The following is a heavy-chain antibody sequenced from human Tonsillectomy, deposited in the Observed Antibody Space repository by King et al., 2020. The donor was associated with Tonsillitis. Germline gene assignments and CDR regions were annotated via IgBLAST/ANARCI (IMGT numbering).Heavy chain of an antibody. CDR1: GGSISSSSYY. CDR3: ATSNQFYDFSQDC. J-gene: IGHJ4*02. Sequence: VQLQESGPGLVKPSETLSLTCTVSGGSISSSSYYWGWIRQPPGKGLEWIGSIYYSGSTYYNPSLKSRVTISVDTSKNQFSLKLSSVTAADTAVYYCATSNQFYDFSQDCWGQGTLVTVSS. D-gene: IGHD3-3*01. CDR2: IYYSGST. V-gene: IGHV4-39*01.